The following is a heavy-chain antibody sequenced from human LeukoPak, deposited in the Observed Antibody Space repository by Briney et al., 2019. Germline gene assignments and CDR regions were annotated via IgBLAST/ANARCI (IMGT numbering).Heavy chain of an antibody. J-gene: IGHJ6*03. V-gene: IGHV4-34*01. CDR3: ARHRGDNSNPRYYFYYMDV. CDR2: INHSGST. Sequence: PSETLSLTCAVYGGSFSGYYWSWLRQPPGKGLEWIGEINHSGSTNYNPSLKSRVTISVDTSKNQFSLKLSSVIAADAAVYYCARHRGDNSNPRYYFYYMDVWGKGTTVTVSS. D-gene: IGHD4-11*01. CDR1: GGSFSGYY.